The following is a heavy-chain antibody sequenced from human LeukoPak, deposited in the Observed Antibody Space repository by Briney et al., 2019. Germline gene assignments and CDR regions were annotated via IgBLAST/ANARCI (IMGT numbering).Heavy chain of an antibody. CDR1: GFTFSSYS. CDR3: PRDSSSPYWYFNL. J-gene: IGHJ2*01. CDR2: ISSTSIYI. Sequence: GGSLRHSCSASGFTFSSYSMNWVRQAPGKGLEWVSYISSTSIYIYYADSVKGRFTISRDNAKNSLYLQMSSLTAEDTAVYYCPRDSSSPYWYFNLWGRGTLVTVSS. V-gene: IGHV3-21*05.